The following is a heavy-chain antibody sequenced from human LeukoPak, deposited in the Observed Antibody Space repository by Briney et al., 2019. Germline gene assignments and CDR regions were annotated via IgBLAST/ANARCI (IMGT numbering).Heavy chain of an antibody. V-gene: IGHV4-4*02. Sequence: PGGSLRLSCAASGFTFSSYWMSWVRQPPGKGLEWIGEIYHSGSTNYNPSLKSRVTISVDKSKNQFSLKLSSVTAADTAVYYCARDYGYCSGGSCYSSWGQGTLVTVSS. J-gene: IGHJ5*02. D-gene: IGHD2-15*01. CDR1: GFTFSSYW. CDR2: IYHSGST. CDR3: ARDYGYCSGGSCYSS.